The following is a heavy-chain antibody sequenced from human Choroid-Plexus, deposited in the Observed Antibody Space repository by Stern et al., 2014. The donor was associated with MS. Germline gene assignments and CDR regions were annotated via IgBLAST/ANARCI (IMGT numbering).Heavy chain of an antibody. Sequence: VQLVESGGGVVQPGRPLRLSCAASGFTFGSCAMHWVRQAPGKGLVWVAGVSYDGSNKYYADSVKGRFTVSRDNSQNTLYMQMSSLRAEDTAVYYCAKDRQYLTYFFDHWGQGSLVTVSS. V-gene: IGHV3-30*18. CDR2: VSYDGSNK. CDR1: GFTFGSCA. CDR3: AKDRQYLTYFFDH. D-gene: IGHD2-8*01. J-gene: IGHJ5*02.